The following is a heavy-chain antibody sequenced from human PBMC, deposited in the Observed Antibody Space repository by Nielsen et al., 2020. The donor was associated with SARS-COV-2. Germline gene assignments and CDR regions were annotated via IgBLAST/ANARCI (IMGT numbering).Heavy chain of an antibody. Sequence: GESLKISCAASGITFTDSYMSWVRQAPGKGLEWISYISSSGAYTNYADSLKGRFTISRDNAKNSIHLQMNSLRAEDTAVYYCAKSGYCNGGICYSTEFFQDWGQGTLVTVSS. D-gene: IGHD2-15*01. V-gene: IGHV3-11*03. CDR3: AKSGYCNGGICYSTEFFQD. J-gene: IGHJ1*01. CDR2: ISSSGAYT. CDR1: GITFTDSY.